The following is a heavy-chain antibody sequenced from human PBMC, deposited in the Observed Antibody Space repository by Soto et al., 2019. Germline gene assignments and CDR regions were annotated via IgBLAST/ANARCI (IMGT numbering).Heavy chain of an antibody. CDR1: GLTFSLYA. D-gene: IGHD4-4*01. Sequence: VPLLESGGGLVQPGGSLRLSCAASGLTFSLYAMTWVRQAPGKGLEWVSAISGSGSSTYYADSVKGRFTTSRDKSKSTLFLQMDSLRAEDTAVYYCAKDPGYSNYYGIDVWGQGTTVTVSS. J-gene: IGHJ6*02. V-gene: IGHV3-23*01. CDR3: AKDPGYSNYYGIDV. CDR2: ISGSGSST.